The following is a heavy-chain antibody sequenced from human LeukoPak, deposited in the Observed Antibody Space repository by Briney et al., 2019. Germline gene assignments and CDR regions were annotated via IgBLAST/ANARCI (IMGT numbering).Heavy chain of an antibody. D-gene: IGHD3-22*01. Sequence: SETLSLTCAVPGASISSYYWSWIRQPPGKGLEWIGYIYYSGSTNYNPSLKSRVTISVDTSKNQFSLKLSSVTAADTAVYYCARHVGYYGHFDYWGQGPLVTVSS. V-gene: IGHV4-59*08. J-gene: IGHJ4*02. CDR2: IYYSGST. CDR3: ARHVGYYGHFDY. CDR1: GASISSYY.